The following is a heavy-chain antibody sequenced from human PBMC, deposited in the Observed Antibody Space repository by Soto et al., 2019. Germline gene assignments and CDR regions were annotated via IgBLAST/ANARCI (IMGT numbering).Heavy chain of an antibody. D-gene: IGHD3-10*01. Sequence: QVQLVESGGGVVQPGRSLRLSCAASGFAFSSYPLHWVRRAPGKGLEWVAVLSYNGNNHYYADSVKGRFTISRDNSKNTLYLQMDSLRSEDTAVYYCARDLRQSYGSGRLDSWGQGTLVTVSS. CDR2: LSYNGNNH. CDR3: ARDLRQSYGSGRLDS. J-gene: IGHJ4*02. V-gene: IGHV3-30-3*01. CDR1: GFAFSSYP.